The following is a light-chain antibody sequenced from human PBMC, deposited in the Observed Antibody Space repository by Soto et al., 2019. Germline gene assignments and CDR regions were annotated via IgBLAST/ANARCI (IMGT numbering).Light chain of an antibody. CDR1: QSISSY. Sequence: DIQMTQSPSSLSASVGDRFTITCRAIQSISSYLNWYQQKPGKAPKLLIYAASSLQSGVPSRFSGSGSGTDFTLTISSLQPEDFATYYCQQSYSTPRTFGQGTKVDIK. CDR3: QQSYSTPRT. CDR2: AAS. V-gene: IGKV1-39*01. J-gene: IGKJ1*01.